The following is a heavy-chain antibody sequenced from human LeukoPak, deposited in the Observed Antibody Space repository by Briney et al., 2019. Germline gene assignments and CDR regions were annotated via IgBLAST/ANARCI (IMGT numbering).Heavy chain of an antibody. Sequence: GGSPRLSCTTSEFTLSYFWMSWVRQAPGKGLEWVANIKHDGSGMSYVDSVKGRFIISRDNAKDSLYLQMNSLRAEDTAIYYCARVEFGEYNYYFDSWGQGTLVTVS. CDR3: ARVEFGEYNYYFDS. D-gene: IGHD3-10*01. CDR2: IKHDGSGM. V-gene: IGHV3-7*01. J-gene: IGHJ4*02. CDR1: EFTLSYFW.